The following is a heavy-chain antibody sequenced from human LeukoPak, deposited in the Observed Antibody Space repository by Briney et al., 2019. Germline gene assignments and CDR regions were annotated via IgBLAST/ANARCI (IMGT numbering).Heavy chain of an antibody. CDR2: IYYSGST. D-gene: IGHD6-13*01. J-gene: IGHJ4*02. CDR1: GFTFSSYE. Sequence: GSLRLSCAASGFTFSSYEMNWIRQPPGKGLEWIGYIYYSGSTNYNPSLKSRVTISVETSKNEFSLKLRSVTAADTAVYYCARVTGYRIEDYFDYWGQGTLVTVSS. CDR3: ARVTGYRIEDYFDY. V-gene: IGHV4-59*01.